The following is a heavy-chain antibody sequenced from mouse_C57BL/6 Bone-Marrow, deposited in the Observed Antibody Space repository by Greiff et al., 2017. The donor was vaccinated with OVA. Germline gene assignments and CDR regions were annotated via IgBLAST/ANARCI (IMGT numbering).Heavy chain of an antibody. V-gene: IGHV1-54*01. CDR3: ARWGYDVGYWYFDV. Sequence: QVQLQQSGAELVRPGTSVKVSCKASGYAFTNYLIEWVQQRPGQGLEWIGVIKPGSGGTTYNEKFKGKATLTAYKSYSTAYMQLSSLTSEDSAVYFCARWGYDVGYWYFDVWGTGTTVTVSS. J-gene: IGHJ1*03. CDR1: GYAFTNYL. D-gene: IGHD2-2*01. CDR2: IKPGSGGT.